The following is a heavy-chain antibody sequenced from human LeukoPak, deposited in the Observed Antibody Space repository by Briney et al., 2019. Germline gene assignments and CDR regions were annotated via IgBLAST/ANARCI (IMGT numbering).Heavy chain of an antibody. D-gene: IGHD5-12*01. V-gene: IGHV4-59*11. CDR2: VYYSGST. CDR1: GGSISSLY. Sequence: SETLSLTCTVSGGSISSLYWSWIRQAPGKGLEWIGSVYYSGSTNYNPSLKSRVTISVDRSNNQFSLKLNFVTAADTVVYYCARWDGYDDYFDSWGEGILVTVSS. J-gene: IGHJ4*02. CDR3: ARWDGYDDYFDS.